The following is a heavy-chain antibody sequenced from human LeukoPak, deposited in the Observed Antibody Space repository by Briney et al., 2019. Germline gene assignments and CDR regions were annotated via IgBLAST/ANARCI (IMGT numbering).Heavy chain of an antibody. CDR2: ISGSGGST. CDR1: GFTFSIYA. D-gene: IGHD1-26*01. CDR3: AKDKGRYSGSYDDYFDY. Sequence: PGGSLRLSCAASGFTFSIYAMSWVRQAPGKGLEWVSAISGSGGSTYYADSVKGRFTISRDNSKNTLYLQMNSLRAEDTAVYYCAKDKGRYSGSYDDYFDYWGQGTLVTVSS. J-gene: IGHJ4*02. V-gene: IGHV3-23*01.